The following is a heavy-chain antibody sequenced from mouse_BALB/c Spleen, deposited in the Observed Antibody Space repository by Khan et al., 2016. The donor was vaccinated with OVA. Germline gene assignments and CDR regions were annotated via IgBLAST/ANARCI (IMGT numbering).Heavy chain of an antibody. V-gene: IGHV1-77*01. J-gene: IGHJ3*01. CDR3: ANRNCFDDTLAY. Sequence: QVQLQQSGAELARPGASVKLSCKASGYTFSDYYINWVKQRTGQGLEWIGEISPGSGDTYYNEKFKGKATLTADNSSSTAYMQLSSLTSEDSAVYCCANRNCFDDTLAYWGQGTLVTVSA. CDR1: GYTFSDYY. D-gene: IGHD2-12*01. CDR2: ISPGSGDT.